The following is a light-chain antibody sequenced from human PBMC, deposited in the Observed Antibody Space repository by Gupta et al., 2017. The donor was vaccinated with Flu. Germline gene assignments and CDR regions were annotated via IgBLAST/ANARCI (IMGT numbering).Light chain of an antibody. CDR3: VLYMGSGIPWV. V-gene: IGLV8-61*01. CDR1: PGSVSTSYY. CDR2: STN. Sequence: QTVVTQEPSFSVSPGGTVTLTCGLRPGSVSTSYYPSWYQQTPGQAPRTLIYSTNTRSSGVPDRFSGSILGNKAALTITGAQADDESDYYCVLYMGSGIPWVFGGGTKLTVL. J-gene: IGLJ3*02.